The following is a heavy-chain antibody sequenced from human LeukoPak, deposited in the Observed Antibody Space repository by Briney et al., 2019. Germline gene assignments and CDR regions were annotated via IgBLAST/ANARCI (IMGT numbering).Heavy chain of an antibody. V-gene: IGHV1-18*01. CDR1: GYTFTSYG. CDR2: ISAYNGNA. J-gene: IGHJ1*01. Sequence: APVKVSCKASGYTFTSYGISWVRQAPGQGLEWMGWISAYNGNANYAQKLQGRVTMTTDTSTSTAYMELRSLRSDDTAVYYCAAEGYCSGGSCYSAEYFQHWGQGTLVTVSS. CDR3: AAEGYCSGGSCYSAEYFQH. D-gene: IGHD2-15*01.